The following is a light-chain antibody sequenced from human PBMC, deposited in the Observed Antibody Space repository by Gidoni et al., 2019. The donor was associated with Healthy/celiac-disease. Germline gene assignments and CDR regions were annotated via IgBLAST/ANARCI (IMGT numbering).Light chain of an antibody. J-gene: IGLJ2*01. CDR1: SLRSYY. Sequence: SSELTQDPAVSVALGQTVRITCQGDSLRSYYASWYQQTPGQAPVLVIYGKNNRPSGIPDRFPGSSSGNTASLTITGAQAEDEADYYCNSRDSSGNHLVVFGGGTKLTVL. CDR3: NSRDSSGNHLVV. V-gene: IGLV3-19*01. CDR2: GKN.